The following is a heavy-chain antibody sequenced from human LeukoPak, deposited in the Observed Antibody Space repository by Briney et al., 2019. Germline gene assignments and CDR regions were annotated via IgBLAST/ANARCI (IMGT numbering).Heavy chain of an antibody. CDR1: GGSISSSSYS. CDR2: ISYDGSNK. J-gene: IGHJ4*02. D-gene: IGHD5-24*01. CDR3: AKDRGAFAEMASEMDVFDY. V-gene: IGHV3-30*18. Sequence: QPSETLSLTCTVSGGSISSSSYSWGWIRQPPGKGLEWMTVISYDGSNKYYVDSVKDRFTISRDNSKNTLYLQMHSLRAEDTAVYYCAKDRGAFAEMASEMDVFDYWGQGTLVIVSS.